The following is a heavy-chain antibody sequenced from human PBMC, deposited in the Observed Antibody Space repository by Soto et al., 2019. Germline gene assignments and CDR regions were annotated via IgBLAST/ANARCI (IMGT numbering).Heavy chain of an antibody. Sequence: SVKVSCKASGGTFSSYAISWVRQAPGQGLEWMGGIIPIFGTANYAQKFQGRVTITADESTSTAYMELRSLRSEDTAVYYCARGFYDSSGYYHWFDPWGQGTLVTVS. CDR3: ARGFYDSSGYYHWFDP. CDR1: GGTFSSYA. D-gene: IGHD3-22*01. J-gene: IGHJ5*02. V-gene: IGHV1-69*13. CDR2: IIPIFGTA.